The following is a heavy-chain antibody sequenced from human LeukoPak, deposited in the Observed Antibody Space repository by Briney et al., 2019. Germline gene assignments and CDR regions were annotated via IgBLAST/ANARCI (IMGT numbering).Heavy chain of an antibody. CDR2: IKQDGSEK. CDR1: GFTFSSYW. V-gene: IGHV3-7*01. J-gene: IGHJ4*02. CDR3: AREPGVYNWNDPPFDY. Sequence: GGSLRLSCAASGFTFSSYWMSWVRQAPGKGLEWVANIKQDGSEKYYVDSVKGRFTISRDNAKNSLYLQMNSLRAEDTAVYYCAREPGVYNWNDPPFDYWGQGTLVTVSS. D-gene: IGHD1-20*01.